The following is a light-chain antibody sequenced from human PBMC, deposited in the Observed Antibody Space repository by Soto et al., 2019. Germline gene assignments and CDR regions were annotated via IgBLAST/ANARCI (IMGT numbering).Light chain of an antibody. CDR2: EDN. J-gene: IGLJ3*02. V-gene: IGLV6-57*04. Sequence: NFMLTQPHSVSESPGKTVTISCTRSSGSIASNYVQWYQQRPGSAPTTVIYEDNQRPSGVPDRFSGSIDSSSNSSSLTISGLKTEYEADYYCQSYDSSTNWVFGGGTKPPS. CDR1: SGSIASNY. CDR3: QSYDSSTNWV.